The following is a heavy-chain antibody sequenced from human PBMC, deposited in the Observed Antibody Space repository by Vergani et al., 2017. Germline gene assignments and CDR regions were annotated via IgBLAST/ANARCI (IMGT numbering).Heavy chain of an antibody. J-gene: IGHJ6*02. V-gene: IGHV3-33*08. CDR3: ARDRRNVLSEAAAMEPYYGMDV. Sequence: VQLVESGGGLIQPGGSLRLSCAASGFTVSSNYMSWVRQAPGKGLEWVAVIWYDGSNKYYADSVKGRFTISRDNSKNTLYLQMNSLRAEDTAVYYCARDRRNVLSEAAAMEPYYGMDVWGQGTTVTVSS. CDR1: GFTVSSNY. CDR2: IWYDGSNK. D-gene: IGHD6-13*01.